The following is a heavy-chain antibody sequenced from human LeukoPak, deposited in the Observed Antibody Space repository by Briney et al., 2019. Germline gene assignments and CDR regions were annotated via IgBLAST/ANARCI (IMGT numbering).Heavy chain of an antibody. V-gene: IGHV1-2*02. D-gene: IGHD5-18*01. Sequence: ASVKVSCKASGYTFTGYYMPWVRQAPGQGLEWMGWINPNSGGTNYAQKFQGRVTMTRDTSISTAYMELSRLRSDDTAGYNCARGGYSYGGLDYWGQGTLVTVSS. J-gene: IGHJ4*02. CDR3: ARGGYSYGGLDY. CDR2: INPNSGGT. CDR1: GYTFTGYY.